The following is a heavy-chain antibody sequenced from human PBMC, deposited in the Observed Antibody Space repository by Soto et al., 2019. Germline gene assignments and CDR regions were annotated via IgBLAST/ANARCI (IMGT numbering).Heavy chain of an antibody. D-gene: IGHD2-2*02. J-gene: IGHJ5*02. Sequence: GGSLRLSCAASGFTFSSYAMSWVRQAPGKGLEWVSAISGSGGSTYYADSVKGRFTISRDNSKNTLYLQMNSLRAEDTAVFYCAKDRVCSSTSCYNGWFDPWGQGTLVTVSS. CDR2: ISGSGGST. CDR1: GFTFSSYA. V-gene: IGHV3-23*01. CDR3: AKDRVCSSTSCYNGWFDP.